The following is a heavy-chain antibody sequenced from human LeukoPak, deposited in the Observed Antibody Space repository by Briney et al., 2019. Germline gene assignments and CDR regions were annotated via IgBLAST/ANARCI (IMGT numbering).Heavy chain of an antibody. Sequence: SQTLSLTCSVSGGSINSGGSSWNWIRQPPGKGLEWIGHIYISGSTFYDPSLKTRVTISLDRSKNQFSLKLTSVTAADTAVYYCASPFYCNSTTCYDSWSQGTLVTVSS. CDR1: GGSINSGGSS. V-gene: IGHV4-30-2*01. D-gene: IGHD2-2*01. CDR2: IYISGST. J-gene: IGHJ4*02. CDR3: ASPFYCNSTTCYDS.